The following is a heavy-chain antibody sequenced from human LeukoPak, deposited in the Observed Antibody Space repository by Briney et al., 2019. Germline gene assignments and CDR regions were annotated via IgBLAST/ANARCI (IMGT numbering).Heavy chain of an antibody. V-gene: IGHV3-30-3*01. D-gene: IGHD3-10*01. J-gene: IGHJ4*02. Sequence: GGSLRLSCAASGFTFSSYAMHWVRQAPAKGLEWVAVISYDGSNKYYADSVKGRFTISRDNSKNTLYLQMNSLRAEDTAVYYCARDWYYYGSGSYYPFDYWGQGTLVTVSS. CDR1: GFTFSSYA. CDR3: ARDWYYYGSGSYYPFDY. CDR2: ISYDGSNK.